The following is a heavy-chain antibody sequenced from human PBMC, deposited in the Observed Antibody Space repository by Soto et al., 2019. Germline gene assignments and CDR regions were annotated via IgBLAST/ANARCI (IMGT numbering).Heavy chain of an antibody. CDR2: ISYDGSNK. CDR3: AKDTYYYDSSGYYVFDY. Sequence: QVQLVESGGGVVQPGRSLRLSCAASGFTFSSYGIHWVRQAPGKGLEWVAVISYDGSNKYYGDSVKGRFTISRDNSKNTLYLQMNSLRAEDTAVYYCAKDTYYYDSSGYYVFDYWGQGTLVTFTS. J-gene: IGHJ4*02. V-gene: IGHV3-30*18. CDR1: GFTFSSYG. D-gene: IGHD3-22*01.